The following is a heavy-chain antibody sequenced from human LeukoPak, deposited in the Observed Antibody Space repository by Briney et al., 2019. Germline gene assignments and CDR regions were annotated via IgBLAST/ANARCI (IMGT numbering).Heavy chain of an antibody. Sequence: GESLKISCKGSGYSFTSYWIGWVRQMPGKGLEWMGIIYPGDSDTRYSPSFQGQVTISADKSISTASLQWSSLKASDTAMYYFARRISPLRYFAWFPLDPWGQGTLVTVSS. CDR3: ARRISPLRYFAWFPLDP. V-gene: IGHV5-51*01. J-gene: IGHJ5*02. CDR2: IYPGDSDT. D-gene: IGHD3-9*01. CDR1: GYSFTSYW.